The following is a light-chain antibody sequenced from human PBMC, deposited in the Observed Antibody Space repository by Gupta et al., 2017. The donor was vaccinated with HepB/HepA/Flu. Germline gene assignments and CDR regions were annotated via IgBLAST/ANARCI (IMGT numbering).Light chain of an antibody. CDR3: QSGDSSGTHQV. CDR1: ALPKKY. CDR2: KDN. J-gene: IGLJ3*02. Sequence: SCELTQPPSVSVSPGQTARITCSGDALPKKYAYWYKQKPGQAPVLVIYKDNERPSGIPERFSGSSSGTIVTLTISGVQAEDEADYYCQSGDSSGTHQVFGGGTKLIVL. V-gene: IGLV3-25*03.